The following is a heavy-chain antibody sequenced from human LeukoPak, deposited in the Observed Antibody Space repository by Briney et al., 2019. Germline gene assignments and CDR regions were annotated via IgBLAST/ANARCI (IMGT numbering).Heavy chain of an antibody. D-gene: IGHD6-6*01. J-gene: IGHJ3*02. CDR3: ARCWGPYNSSSPGAFDI. CDR2: IYTSGST. Sequence: PSETLSLTCTVSGGSISSGSYYWSWIRQPAGKGLEWIGRIYTSGSTNYNPSLKSRVTISVDTSKNQFSLKLSSVTAADTAVYYCARCWGPYNSSSPGAFDIWGQGTMVTVSS. V-gene: IGHV4-61*02. CDR1: GGSISSGSYY.